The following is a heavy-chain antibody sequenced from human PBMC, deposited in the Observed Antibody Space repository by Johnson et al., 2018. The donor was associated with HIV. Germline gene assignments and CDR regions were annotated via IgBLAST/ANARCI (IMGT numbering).Heavy chain of an antibody. D-gene: IGHD3-10*01. J-gene: IGHJ3*01. CDR3: AKTRMGGILDAFDL. CDR2: ISWNSGSI. CDR1: GFTFDDYG. V-gene: IGHV3-9*01. Sequence: VQLVESGGGLVQPGRSLRLSCAASGFTFDDYGMHWVRQAPGKGLEWVSGISWNSGSIGYADSVKGRFTISRDNAKNSLYLQMNSLTIEDTAVFYCAKTRMGGILDAFDLWGQGTMVIVS.